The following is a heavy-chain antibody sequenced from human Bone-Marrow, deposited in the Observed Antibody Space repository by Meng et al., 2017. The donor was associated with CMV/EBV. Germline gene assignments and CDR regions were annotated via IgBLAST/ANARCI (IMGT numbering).Heavy chain of an antibody. Sequence: GESLKISCAASGFTFSGSTMHWVRQASGKGLEWVANIKQDGNEKYYVDSVKGRFTISRDNAKNSLYLQMNSLRAEDTAVYYCAKSLENWGQGTLVTVSS. CDR1: GFTFSGST. J-gene: IGHJ4*02. D-gene: IGHD1-1*01. V-gene: IGHV3-7*01. CDR2: IKQDGNEK. CDR3: AKSLEN.